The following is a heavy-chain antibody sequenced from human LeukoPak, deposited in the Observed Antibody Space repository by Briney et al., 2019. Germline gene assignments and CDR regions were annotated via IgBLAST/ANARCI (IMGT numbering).Heavy chain of an antibody. V-gene: IGHV3-53*01. CDR1: GFTVSSSY. Sequence: GGSLRLSCAASGFTVSSSYMSWVRQAPGKGLEWVSVLYSSGTTYYADSVKARFTISRDNSKNTLYLQMNSPRAEDTAVYYCARDRRALDAFDIWGQGTMVTVSS. D-gene: IGHD3-3*02. J-gene: IGHJ3*02. CDR2: LYSSGTT. CDR3: ARDRRALDAFDI.